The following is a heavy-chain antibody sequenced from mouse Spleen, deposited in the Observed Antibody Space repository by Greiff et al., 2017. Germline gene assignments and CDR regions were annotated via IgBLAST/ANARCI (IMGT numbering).Heavy chain of an antibody. D-gene: IGHD4-1*01. CDR1: GFNIKDDY. CDR3: TTWGGTDFAY. CDR2: IDPENGDT. V-gene: IGHV14-4*01. Sequence: EVQLQQSGAELVRPGASVKLSCTASGFNIKDDYMHWVKQRPEQGLEWIGWIDPENGDTEYASKFQGKATITADTSSNTAYLQLSSLTSEDTAVYYCTTWGGTDFAYWGQGTLVTVSA. J-gene: IGHJ3*01.